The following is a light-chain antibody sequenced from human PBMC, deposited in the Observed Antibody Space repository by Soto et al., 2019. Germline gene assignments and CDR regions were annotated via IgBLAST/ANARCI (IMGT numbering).Light chain of an antibody. J-gene: IGKJ1*01. CDR2: KAS. Sequence: DIQMTQSPSTLSGSVGDRVTITCRASQTISSWLAWYQQKPGKDPKLLIYKASTLKSGVPSRFSGSGSGTEFTLTISSLQPDDFATYYCQHYNSYSEAFGQLTKVEI. CDR3: QHYNSYSEA. V-gene: IGKV1-5*03. CDR1: QTISSW.